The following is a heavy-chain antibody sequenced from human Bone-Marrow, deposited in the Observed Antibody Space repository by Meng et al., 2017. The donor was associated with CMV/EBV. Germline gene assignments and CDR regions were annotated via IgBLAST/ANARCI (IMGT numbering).Heavy chain of an antibody. CDR1: GFTFSTSW. CDR2: INTDGSIT. Sequence: GESLKISCVASGFTFSTSWIHWVRQAPGKGPVWVSIINTDGSITRYVDSVKGRFTISRDNAKNTLFLQMNSLRADDTAVYYCARDAGRHMDVCGQGTTVTVSS. CDR3: ARDAGRHMDV. V-gene: IGHV3-74*01. J-gene: IGHJ6*02.